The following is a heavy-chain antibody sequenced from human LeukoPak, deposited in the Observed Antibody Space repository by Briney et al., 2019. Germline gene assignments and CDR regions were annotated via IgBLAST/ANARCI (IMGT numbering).Heavy chain of an antibody. J-gene: IGHJ5*02. CDR3: ARDFDCSSTSCYSWFDP. CDR2: IIPIFGTA. D-gene: IGHD2-2*01. CDR1: GGTFSSYA. V-gene: IGHV1-69*05. Sequence: ASVTVSFKASGGTFSSYAISWVRQAPGQGLEWMGGIIPIFGTANYAQKFQGRVTITTDESTSTAYMELSSLRSEDTAVYYCARDFDCSSTSCYSWFDPWGQGTLVTVSS.